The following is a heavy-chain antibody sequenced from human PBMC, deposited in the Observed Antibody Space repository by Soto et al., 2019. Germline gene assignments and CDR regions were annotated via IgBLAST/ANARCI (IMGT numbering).Heavy chain of an antibody. Sequence: QVQLVQSGAEVKKPGASVKVSCKASGYTFTSYDINWVLQATGQGFEWMGWMNPNSGNTGYAQKFQGRVTMTRDTSITTAYMELSSLRYEDRAVYYCARSPRNGGFDYWGLGTLVTVSS. CDR3: ARSPRNGGFDY. J-gene: IGHJ4*02. V-gene: IGHV1-8*01. CDR2: MNPNSGNT. D-gene: IGHD7-27*01. CDR1: GYTFTSYD.